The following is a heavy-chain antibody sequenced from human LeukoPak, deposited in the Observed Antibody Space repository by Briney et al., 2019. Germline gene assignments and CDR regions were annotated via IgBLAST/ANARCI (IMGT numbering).Heavy chain of an antibody. D-gene: IGHD2-8*02. CDR2: ISYDGSNK. J-gene: IGHJ3*02. CDR1: GFTFSSYG. CDR3: AKDPTGEAFDI. Sequence: GGSLRLSCAASGFTFSSYGMHWVRQAPGKGLEWVAVISYDGSNKYYADSVKGRFTISRDNSKNTLYLQMNSLRAEDTAVYYCAKDPTGEAFDIWGQGTMVTVSS. V-gene: IGHV3-30*18.